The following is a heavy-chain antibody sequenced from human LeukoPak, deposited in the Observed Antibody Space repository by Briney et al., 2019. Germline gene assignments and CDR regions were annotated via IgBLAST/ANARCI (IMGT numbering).Heavy chain of an antibody. CDR1: GGSFSGYY. Sequence: PSETLSLTCAVYGGSFSGYYWSWIRQPPGKGLEWIGEINHSGSTNYNPSLKSRVTISVDTSKNQFSLKLSSVTAADTAVYYCARSLGSLPYYFDYWGQGTLVTVSS. J-gene: IGHJ4*02. V-gene: IGHV4-34*01. CDR3: ARSLGSLPYYFDY. CDR2: INHSGST.